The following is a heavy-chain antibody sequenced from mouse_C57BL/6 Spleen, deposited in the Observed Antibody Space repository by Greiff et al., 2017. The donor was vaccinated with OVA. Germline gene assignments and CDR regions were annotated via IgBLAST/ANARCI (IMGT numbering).Heavy chain of an antibody. J-gene: IGHJ1*03. V-gene: IGHV1-69*01. CDR2: IDPSDSYT. Sequence: VQLQQPGAELVMPGASVKLSCKASGYTFTSYWMHWVKQRPGQGLEWIGEIDPSDSYTNYNQKFKGKSTLTVDKSSRTAYMQLSSLTSEDSAVYYCARRGYYGSSSFYWYFDVWGTGTTVTVSS. CDR1: GYTFTSYW. D-gene: IGHD1-1*01. CDR3: ARRGYYGSSSFYWYFDV.